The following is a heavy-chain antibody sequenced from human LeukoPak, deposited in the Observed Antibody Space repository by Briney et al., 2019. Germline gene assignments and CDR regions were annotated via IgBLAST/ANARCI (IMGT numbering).Heavy chain of an antibody. CDR1: GFTFDDYT. D-gene: IGHD3-10*01. V-gene: IGHV3-43*01. CDR3: AKDFFPSGSPWLGFFQQ. J-gene: IGHJ1*01. CDR2: ISWDAGRT. Sequence: PGGSLRLSCAASGFTFDDYTMHWFRQAPGKGLEWVSLISWDAGRTYYADSVKGRFTISRDNSKNSLYLQMNSLRAEDTAFYYCAKDFFPSGSPWLGFFQQWGQGTLVTVSS.